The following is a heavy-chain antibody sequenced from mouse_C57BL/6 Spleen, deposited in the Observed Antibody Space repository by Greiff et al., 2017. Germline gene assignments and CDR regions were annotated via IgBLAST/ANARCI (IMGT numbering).Heavy chain of an antibody. Sequence: QVQLQQPGTELVKPGASVKLSCKASGYTFTSYWMHWVKQRPGQGLEWIGNINPSNGGTNYNEKFKSKATLTVDKSSSTAYMQRSSLTSEDSAVYYCDAYSNYVGGYMDYWGQGTSVTVSS. V-gene: IGHV1-53*01. CDR2: INPSNGGT. CDR1: GYTFTSYW. CDR3: DAYSNYVGGYMDY. J-gene: IGHJ4*01. D-gene: IGHD2-5*01.